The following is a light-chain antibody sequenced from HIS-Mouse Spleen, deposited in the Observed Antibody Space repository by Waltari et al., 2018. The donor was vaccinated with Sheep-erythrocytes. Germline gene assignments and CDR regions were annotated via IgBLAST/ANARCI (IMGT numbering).Light chain of an antibody. CDR1: SSDVGSYNL. CDR3: CSYAGSSTFHVV. V-gene: IGLV2-23*03. J-gene: IGLJ2*01. CDR2: EGS. Sequence: QSALTQPASVSGSPGQSITISCTGTSSDVGSYNLVSWYQQHPGKAPKLMIFEGSKRPSGGSNRFSGSKSGNTASLTISGLQAEDEADYYCCSYAGSSTFHVVFGGATKLTVL.